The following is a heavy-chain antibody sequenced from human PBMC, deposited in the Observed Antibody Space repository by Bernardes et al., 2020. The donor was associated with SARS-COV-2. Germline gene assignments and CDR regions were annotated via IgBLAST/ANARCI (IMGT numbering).Heavy chain of an antibody. J-gene: IGHJ4*02. Sequence: SLRLTCSASGFIFSNYGLSWVRQAPGKGLEWVSFISGSGDGTYYADSVNGRFTIARYNSKNTVYLQLNRLRAEDTALYYCSKERGGGPADAFEYWGQGALVTVSS. CDR1: GFIFSNYG. V-gene: IGHV3-23*01. D-gene: IGHD2-2*01. CDR3: SKERGGGPADAFEY. CDR2: ISGSGDGT.